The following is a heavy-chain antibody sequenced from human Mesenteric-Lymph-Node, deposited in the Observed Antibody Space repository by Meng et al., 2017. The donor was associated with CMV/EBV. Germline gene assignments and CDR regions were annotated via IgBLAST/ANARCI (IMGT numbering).Heavy chain of an antibody. J-gene: IGHJ4*02. V-gene: IGHV3-74*01. CDR1: GFTFSSYW. Sequence: SCAASGFTFSSYWMHWVRQAPGKGLEWVSRIGGGDWSVSYADSVKGRFTISRDNAKNTLYLQMNSLRAEDTAVYYCARDRGGSYNYWGQGTLVTVSS. CDR3: ARDRGGSYNY. CDR2: IGGGDWSV. D-gene: IGHD1-26*01.